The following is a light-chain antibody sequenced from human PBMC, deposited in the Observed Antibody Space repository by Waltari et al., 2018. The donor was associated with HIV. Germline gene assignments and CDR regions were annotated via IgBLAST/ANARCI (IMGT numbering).Light chain of an antibody. CDR2: DVS. CDR3: SSYTSSSARVV. V-gene: IGLV2-14*01. CDR1: TSDFGAYNF. J-gene: IGLJ2*01. Sequence: QSALTQPASVSGSPGQSITISCTGTTSDFGAYNFVSWYQQYPGKAPTLLISDVSNRPSGVSNRFSGSKSANTASRSIAGLQAEDEADYYCSSYTSSSARVVFGGGTKLTV.